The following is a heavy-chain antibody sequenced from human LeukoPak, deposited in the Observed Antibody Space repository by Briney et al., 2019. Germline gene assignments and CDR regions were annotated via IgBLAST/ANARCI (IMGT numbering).Heavy chain of an antibody. CDR3: ARGGYSYGSDY. V-gene: IGHV3-11*05. CDR1: GFTFSDYY. D-gene: IGHD5-18*01. Sequence: PGGSLRLSCAASGFTFSDYYINWIRQAPGKGLEWVSYISSSSSHTNYADSVRGRFTISRDNSKSTLFLHMNSLRAEDTAVYYCARGGYSYGSDYWGQGTLVTVSS. J-gene: IGHJ4*02. CDR2: ISSSSSHT.